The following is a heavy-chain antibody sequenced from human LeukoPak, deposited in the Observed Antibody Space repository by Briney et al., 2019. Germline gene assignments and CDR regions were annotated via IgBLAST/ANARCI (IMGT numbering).Heavy chain of an antibody. V-gene: IGHV4-59*08. CDR1: GGSISTYH. CDR3: ARGRMVRGLINEYHFDY. CDR2: IYDSGST. D-gene: IGHD3-10*01. J-gene: IGHJ4*02. Sequence: SETLSLTCTVSGGSISTYHWTWIRQPPGKGLEWIGYIYDSGSTDYNPSLKSRVTISVDTSKNQFSLRLNSVSAADTAVYYCARGRMVRGLINEYHFDYWGQGALITVSS.